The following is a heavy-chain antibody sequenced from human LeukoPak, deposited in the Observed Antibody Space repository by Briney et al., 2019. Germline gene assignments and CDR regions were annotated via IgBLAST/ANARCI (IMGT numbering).Heavy chain of an antibody. D-gene: IGHD2-15*01. V-gene: IGHV1-3*01. CDR3: ARVFCSGGSCSHLDY. CDR2: INAGNGNT. Sequence: GASVKVSCKASGYTFTSYAMHWVRQAPGQRLEWMGWINAGNGNTKYSQKFQGRVTITRDTSASTAYMELSSLRSEDTAVYYCARVFCSGGSCSHLDYWGQGTLVTVSS. J-gene: IGHJ4*02. CDR1: GYTFTSYA.